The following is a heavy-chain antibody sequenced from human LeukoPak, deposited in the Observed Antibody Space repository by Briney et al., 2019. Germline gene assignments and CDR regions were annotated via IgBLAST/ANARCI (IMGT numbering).Heavy chain of an antibody. J-gene: IGHJ5*02. D-gene: IGHD3-22*01. Sequence: SETLSLTCTVSGGSISSGSYYWSWIRQPAGKGLEWIGRIYTSGSTNYNPSLKSRVTISVDTSKNQFSLKLSSVTAADTAVYYCARSASSGREFYNWFDPWGQGTLVTVSS. CDR2: IYTSGST. CDR1: GGSISSGSYY. CDR3: ARSASSGREFYNWFDP. V-gene: IGHV4-61*02.